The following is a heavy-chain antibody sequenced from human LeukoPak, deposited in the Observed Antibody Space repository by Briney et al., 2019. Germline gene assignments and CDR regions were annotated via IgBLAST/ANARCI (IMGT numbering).Heavy chain of an antibody. CDR2: INSDGRIT. D-gene: IGHD2-2*01. CDR3: ARVGVPQYAFDI. Sequence: GGSLRLSCVASGFTFSSYWMHWVCQVPGKGPVWVSRINSDGRITSYADSVKGRFTISRDNAKNTLYLQMNSLRAEDTAVYSCARVGVPQYAFDIWGQGTWVTVSS. J-gene: IGHJ3*02. V-gene: IGHV3-74*01. CDR1: GFTFSSYW.